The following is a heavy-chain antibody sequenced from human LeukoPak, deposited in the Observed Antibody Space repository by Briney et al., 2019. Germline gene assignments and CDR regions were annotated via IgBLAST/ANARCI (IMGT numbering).Heavy chain of an antibody. V-gene: IGHV4-59*08. CDR3: ARAGGYNTNAPDS. CDR1: GGAISTYY. CDR2: VYYSGST. J-gene: IGHJ4*02. Sequence: SETLSLTCTVSGGAISTYYWTWIRQPPGKELEWIGYVYYSGSTNSNPSLNTRVTMSVDMSKNHFSLNLNSVTAADTAVYYCARAGGYNTNAPDSWGPGTLVTVSS. D-gene: IGHD2-8*01.